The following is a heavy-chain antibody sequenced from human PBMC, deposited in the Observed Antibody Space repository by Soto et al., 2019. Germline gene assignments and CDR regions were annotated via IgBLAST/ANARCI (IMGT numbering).Heavy chain of an antibody. CDR3: TRISLVGATGGRYFDY. V-gene: IGHV3-72*01. Sequence: VQLVESGGGLVQPGGSLRLSCAASGFIFSDHYMDWVRQAPGKGLEWVGRIKNKANSYTTEYAASVKGRFTISRDASQNSLYLQMNSLNTEDTAVYYCTRISLVGATGGRYFDYWGQGTLLTVSS. CDR1: GFIFSDHY. CDR2: IKNKANSYTT. J-gene: IGHJ4*02. D-gene: IGHD1-26*01.